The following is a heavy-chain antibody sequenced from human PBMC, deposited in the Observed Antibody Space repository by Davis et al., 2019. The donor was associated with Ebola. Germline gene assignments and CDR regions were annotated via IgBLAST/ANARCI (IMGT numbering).Heavy chain of an antibody. CDR2: IKSKTDGGTT. V-gene: IGHV3-15*01. CDR1: GFTFSSAW. D-gene: IGHD6-6*01. CDR3: MTRIAARPSGWFDP. J-gene: IGHJ5*02. Sequence: ESLKISCAASGFTFSSAWMRWVRPAPGKGLEWVGRIKSKTDGGTTHYAAAGKGRFTISRDDSKNTVYLQMNTLKTEDTAVYYCMTRIAARPSGWFDPWGQGTLVTVSS.